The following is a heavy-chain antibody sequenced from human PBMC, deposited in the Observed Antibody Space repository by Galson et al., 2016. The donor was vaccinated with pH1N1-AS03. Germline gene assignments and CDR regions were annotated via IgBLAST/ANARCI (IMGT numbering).Heavy chain of an antibody. CDR3: AREEGGFGSNWLQTDAFDI. V-gene: IGHV3-30-3*01. CDR2: ISYEETTT. D-gene: IGHD6-13*01. CDR1: GFIFTHYS. J-gene: IGHJ3*02. Sequence: YLILSCADSGFIFTHYSMHWVRQAPGMGQESVAVISYEETTTYYADSVKGRFPISRDNSKNTLYLQMNSLRTEDTALYYCAREEGGFGSNWLQTDAFDIWGQGTMVTVSS.